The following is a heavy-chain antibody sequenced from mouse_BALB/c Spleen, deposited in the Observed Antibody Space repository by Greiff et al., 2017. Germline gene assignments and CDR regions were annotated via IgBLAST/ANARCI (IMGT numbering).Heavy chain of an antibody. CDR1: GFTFSSYA. V-gene: IGHV5-9-4*01. Sequence: VQLKESGGGLVKPGGSLKLSCAASGFTFSSYAMSWVRQSPEKRLEWVAEISSGGSYTYYPDTVTGRFTISRDNAKNTLYLEMSSLRSEDTAMYYCARDEGYDGYYFDYWGQGTTLTVSS. J-gene: IGHJ2*01. CDR2: ISSGGSYT. D-gene: IGHD2-2*01. CDR3: ARDEGYDGYYFDY.